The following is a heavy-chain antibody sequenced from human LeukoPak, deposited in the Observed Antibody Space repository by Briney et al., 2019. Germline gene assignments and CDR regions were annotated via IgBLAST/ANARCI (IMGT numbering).Heavy chain of an antibody. CDR1: GFTVSSNY. CDR2: IYSGGST. Sequence: GGCLRLSCAASGFTVSSNYMSWVRQAPGKGLEWISVIYSGGSTYYADSVKGRFTISRDNSKNTLYLQMNSLRAEDTAVYYCARARYCSGGSCYSGWFDPWGQGTLVTVSS. J-gene: IGHJ5*02. V-gene: IGHV3-53*01. CDR3: ARARYCSGGSCYSGWFDP. D-gene: IGHD2-15*01.